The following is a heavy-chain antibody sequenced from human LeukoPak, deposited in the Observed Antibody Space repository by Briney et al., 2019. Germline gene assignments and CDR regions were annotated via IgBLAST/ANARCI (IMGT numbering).Heavy chain of an antibody. CDR1: GGTFSSYA. D-gene: IGHD3-10*01. CDR3: ARETGRRITMVRGVTPPLYYYYGMDV. J-gene: IGHJ6*02. CDR2: IIPIFGTA. V-gene: IGHV1-69*05. Sequence: ASVKVSCKASGGTFSSYAISWVRQAPGQGLEWMGGIIPIFGTANYAQKFQGRVTITRDTSASTAYMELSSLRSEDTAVYYCARETGRRITMVRGVTPPLYYYYGMDVWGQGTTVTVSS.